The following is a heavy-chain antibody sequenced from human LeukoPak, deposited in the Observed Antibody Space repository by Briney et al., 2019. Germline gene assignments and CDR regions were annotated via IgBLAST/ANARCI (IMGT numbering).Heavy chain of an antibody. D-gene: IGHD4-17*01. J-gene: IGHJ4*02. CDR1: GGSISSSSYY. CDR3: AREDPGTVNGFDY. V-gene: IGHV4-39*07. Sequence: SETLSLTCTVSGGSISSSSYYWGWIRQPPGKGLEWIGSIYYSGSTYYNPSLKSRVTISVDTSKNQFSLKLSSVTAADTAVYYCAREDPGTVNGFDYWGQGTLVTVSS. CDR2: IYYSGST.